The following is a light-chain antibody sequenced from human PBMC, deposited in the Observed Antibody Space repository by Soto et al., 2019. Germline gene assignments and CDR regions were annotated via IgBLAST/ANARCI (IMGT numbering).Light chain of an antibody. J-gene: IGLJ2*01. CDR3: AAWDDSLHGVV. Sequence: QSALTQPPSASGTPGQMVTISCSGSSSNIGINTVNWYQQLPGTAPKLLIYGNKRPSGVPDRFSGSKSGTSASLAISGLQSEDEADYYCAAWDDSLHGVVFGGGTKLTVL. CDR1: SSNIGINT. CDR2: GN. V-gene: IGLV1-44*01.